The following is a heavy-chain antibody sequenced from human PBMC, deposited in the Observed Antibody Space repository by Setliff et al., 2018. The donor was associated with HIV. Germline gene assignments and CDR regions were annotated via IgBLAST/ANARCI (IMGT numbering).Heavy chain of an antibody. CDR1: GIIFSNNW. Sequence: PGGSLRLSCTASGIIFSNNWMHWVRQVPGKGLEWVSGISWDSGSAGYADSVKGRFTISRDNAKNSLHLQMNSLRAEDTALYYCVTVGDYDSSGYYRHWGQGTLVTVSS. V-gene: IGHV3-20*04. CDR3: VTVGDYDSSGYYRH. D-gene: IGHD3-22*01. J-gene: IGHJ4*02. CDR2: ISWDSGSA.